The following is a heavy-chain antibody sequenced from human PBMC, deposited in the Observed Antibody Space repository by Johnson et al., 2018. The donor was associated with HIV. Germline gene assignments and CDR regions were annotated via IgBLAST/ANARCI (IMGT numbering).Heavy chain of an antibody. J-gene: IGHJ3*02. CDR2: IGWNSGSI. V-gene: IGHV3-9*01. D-gene: IGHD5-18*01. CDR1: GFTFDDYA. CDR3: VRSIQLWLPGAFDI. Sequence: VQLVESGGGLVQPGRSLRLSCAASGFTFDDYAMHWVRQAPGKGLEWVSGIGWNSGSIGYADSVKGRITISRDNAKKSLYLQMNSLRAEDTAVYYCVRSIQLWLPGAFDIWDQGTMVTVSS.